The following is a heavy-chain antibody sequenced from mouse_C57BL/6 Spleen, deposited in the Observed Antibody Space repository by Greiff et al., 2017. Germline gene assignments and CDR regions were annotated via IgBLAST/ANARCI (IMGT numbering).Heavy chain of an antibody. Sequence: EVQLVESGGGLVQPKGSLKLSCAASGFTFNTYAMHWVRQAPGKGLEWVARIRSKSSNYATYYADSVKDRFTISRDDSQSMLYLQMNNLKTEDTAMYYGVREGTMITTWDFDVWGTGTTVTVSS. D-gene: IGHD2-4*01. CDR2: IRSKSSNYAT. V-gene: IGHV10-3*01. CDR3: VREGTMITTWDFDV. J-gene: IGHJ1*03. CDR1: GFTFNTYA.